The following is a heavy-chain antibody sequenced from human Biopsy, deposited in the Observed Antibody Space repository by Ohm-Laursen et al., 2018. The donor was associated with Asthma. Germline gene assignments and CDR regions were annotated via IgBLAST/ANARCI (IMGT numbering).Heavy chain of an antibody. Sequence: GSVRLSCAASGFTFSSYSMNWVRQAPGKGLEWVSSISSSSSYIYYADSVKGRFTISRDNAKNSLYLQMNSLRAEDTAVYYCARDGTDMNEAMPKDYWGQGTLVTVSS. CDR1: GFTFSSYS. V-gene: IGHV3-21*01. J-gene: IGHJ4*02. CDR3: ARDGTDMNEAMPKDY. CDR2: ISSSSSYI. D-gene: IGHD2-2*01.